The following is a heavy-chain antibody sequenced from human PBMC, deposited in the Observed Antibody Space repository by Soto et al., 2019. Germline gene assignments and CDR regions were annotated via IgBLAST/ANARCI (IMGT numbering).Heavy chain of an antibody. CDR2: IDVASTFM. CDR3: ARETESYSWNDGLMDV. CDR1: GFSFSNFT. Sequence: EVQLVESGGGLVKPGGSLRLSCAASGFSFSNFTINWVRQAPGKGLEWVSSIDVASTFMFYADSVTGRFTISRDNSKKSVYLLITILRAEDTAVYFCARETESYSWNDGLMDVWGQGTTVTVSS. D-gene: IGHD1-20*01. V-gene: IGHV3-21*01. J-gene: IGHJ6*02.